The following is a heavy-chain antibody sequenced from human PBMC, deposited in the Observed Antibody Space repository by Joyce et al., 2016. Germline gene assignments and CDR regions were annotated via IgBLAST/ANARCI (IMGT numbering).Heavy chain of an antibody. CDR1: GYTFTNFD. J-gene: IGHJ4*02. CDR3: ARNKYGTGDFDF. D-gene: IGHD7-27*01. Sequence: QVQLVQSGAEVKKPGASVKVSCKASGYTFTNFDINWVRQAPGQGLGWLGWMAPNSGNTGYAQNCQGRVTMTRDTSISTAYMELSSLRSEDTAVYFCARNKYGTGDFDFWGQGTPVTVSS. V-gene: IGHV1-8*01. CDR2: MAPNSGNT.